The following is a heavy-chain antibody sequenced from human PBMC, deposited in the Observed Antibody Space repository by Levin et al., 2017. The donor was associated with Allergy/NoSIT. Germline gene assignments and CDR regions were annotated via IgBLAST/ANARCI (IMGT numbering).Heavy chain of an antibody. D-gene: IGHD3-9*01. CDR1: GFSLSTSGVG. J-gene: IGHJ4*02. CDR2: IYWDDDK. V-gene: IGHV2-5*02. Sequence: SGPTLVKPTQTLTLTCTFSGFSLSTSGVGVGWIRQPPGKALEWLALIYWDDDKRYSPSLKSRLTITKDTSKNQVVLTMTNMDPVDTATYYCAHIIPYYDILTGYLTNVPQYYFDYWGQGTLVTVSS. CDR3: AHIIPYYDILTGYLTNVPQYYFDY.